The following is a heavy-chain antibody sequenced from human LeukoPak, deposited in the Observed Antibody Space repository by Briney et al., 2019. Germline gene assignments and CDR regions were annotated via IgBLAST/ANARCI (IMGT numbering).Heavy chain of an antibody. D-gene: IGHD6-19*01. J-gene: IGHJ5*01. CDR1: GYTFTGHY. CDR3: ARDKAIAVAGAYNWFDS. V-gene: IGHV1-2*02. CDR2: INPYSGDT. Sequence: ASAKVSCKASGYTFTGHYMHWVRQAPGQGLEWMGWINPYSGDTNYAPKFQGRVTMTRDTSISTAYMELDRLGSDDTAVYYCARDKAIAVAGAYNWFDSWGQGTLVTVSS.